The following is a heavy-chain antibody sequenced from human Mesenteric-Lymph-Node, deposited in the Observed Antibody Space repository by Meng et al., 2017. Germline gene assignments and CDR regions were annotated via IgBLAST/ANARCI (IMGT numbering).Heavy chain of an antibody. Sequence: GESLKISCAASGFTFSDYYMSWVRQAPGKGLEWVANIKQDGNEKDYVDSVKGRFTISRDNVKNSVYLQMSSLRVVDTAVYYCTTEEPIYCSGGSCYSFPDYWGQGTLVTVSS. CDR2: IKQDGNEK. V-gene: IGHV3-7*01. J-gene: IGHJ4*02. CDR1: GFTFSDYY. CDR3: TTEEPIYCSGGSCYSFPDY. D-gene: IGHD2-15*01.